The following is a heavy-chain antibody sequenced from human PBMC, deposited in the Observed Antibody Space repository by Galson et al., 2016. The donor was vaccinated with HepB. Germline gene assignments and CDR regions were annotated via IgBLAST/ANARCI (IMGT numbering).Heavy chain of an antibody. V-gene: IGHV3-7*03. CDR1: GLTLSNYW. CDR2: IELDGSEK. CDR3: ARGGPRGSMVRGVRIGGMDG. Sequence: SLRLSCAASGLTLSNYWMTWVRRAPGKGLEWVANIELDGSEKNYVDPVKGRFSISRDNAKNSVYLQMNSLRVDDTAVYYCARGGPRGSMVRGVRIGGMDGWGQGATVTVS. D-gene: IGHD3-10*01. J-gene: IGHJ6*02.